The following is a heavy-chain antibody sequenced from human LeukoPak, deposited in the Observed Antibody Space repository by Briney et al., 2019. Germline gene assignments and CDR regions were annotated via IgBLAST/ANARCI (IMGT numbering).Heavy chain of an antibody. CDR1: GLTFSSSA. J-gene: IGHJ4*02. CDR2: IKQDGSEE. CDR3: ARGGRWQQADSDY. D-gene: IGHD4-23*01. Sequence: GGSLRLSCAASGLTFSSSAMSWVRRAPGKGLEWVANIKQDGSEEYYVDYLKGRFTISRDNAKSSLFLHMNSLRADDTAVYYCARGGRWQQADSDYWGQGTLVTVSS. V-gene: IGHV3-7*01.